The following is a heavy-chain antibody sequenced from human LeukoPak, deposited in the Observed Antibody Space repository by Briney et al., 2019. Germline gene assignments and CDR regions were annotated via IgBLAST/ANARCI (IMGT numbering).Heavy chain of an antibody. CDR1: GYTFTGYY. D-gene: IGHD6-6*01. Sequence: ASVKVSCKASGYTFTGYYMHWVRQAPGQGLEWMGRINPNSGGTNCAQKFQGRVTMTRDTSISTAYMELSRLRSDDTAVYYCARDVLAARPLVGWFDPWGQGTLVTVSS. CDR2: INPNSGGT. V-gene: IGHV1-2*06. CDR3: ARDVLAARPLVGWFDP. J-gene: IGHJ5*02.